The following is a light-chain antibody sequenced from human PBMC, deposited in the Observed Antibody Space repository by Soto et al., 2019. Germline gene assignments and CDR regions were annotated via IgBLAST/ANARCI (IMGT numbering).Light chain of an antibody. CDR1: QSVSSSY. Sequence: EIVLTQSPGTLSLSPGERATLSCRASQSVSSSYLAWYQQKPGQAPRLLIYGASSRATGIPDRFSGSGSGTDFTLTISRLEPEDFAVYYCQQFNNWALTFGQGTKLEI. CDR2: GAS. J-gene: IGKJ2*01. CDR3: QQFNNWALT. V-gene: IGKV3-20*01.